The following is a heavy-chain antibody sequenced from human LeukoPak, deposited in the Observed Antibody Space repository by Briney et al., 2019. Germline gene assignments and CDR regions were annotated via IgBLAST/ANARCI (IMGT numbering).Heavy chain of an antibody. D-gene: IGHD6-19*01. CDR1: GFTFSTYR. J-gene: IGHJ4*02. CDR2: ITAGTSDT. Sequence: GGSLRVSCAASGFTFSTYRMSWVRQAPGNGLEWVSSITAGTSDTSYADSVKGRFTISRDNSQKTLSLQMNSLMAEDTALYYCATSSGWYPKYFGYWGQGTLVIVSS. CDR3: ATSSGWYPKYFGY. V-gene: IGHV3-23*01.